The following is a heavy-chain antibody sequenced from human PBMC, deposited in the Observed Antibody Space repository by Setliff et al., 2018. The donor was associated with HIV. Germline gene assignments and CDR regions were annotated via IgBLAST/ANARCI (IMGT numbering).Heavy chain of an antibody. V-gene: IGHV3-21*01. CDR3: ARAQEDYYDSSGYSPYYMDV. CDR2: ISSSSSYI. J-gene: IGHJ6*03. Sequence: PGGSLRLSCAASGFTFSSYSMNWVRQAPGKGLEWVSSISSSSSYIYYADSVKGRFTISRDNAKNSLYLQMNSLRAEDTAVYYCARAQEDYYDSSGYSPYYMDVWGKGTTVTVSS. CDR1: GFTFSSYS. D-gene: IGHD3-22*01.